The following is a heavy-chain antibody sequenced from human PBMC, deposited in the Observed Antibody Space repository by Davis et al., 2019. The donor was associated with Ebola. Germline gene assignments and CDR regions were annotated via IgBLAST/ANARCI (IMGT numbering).Heavy chain of an antibody. CDR3: ARGDWGNWFDP. Sequence: PSETLSLTCAVYGGSFSGYYWSWIRQPPGKGLEWIGEINHSGSTNYNPSLKSRVTISVDTSKNQFSLKLSSVTAADTAVYYCARGDWGNWFDPWGQGTLVTVSS. J-gene: IGHJ5*02. D-gene: IGHD7-27*01. CDR1: GGSFSGYY. V-gene: IGHV4-34*01. CDR2: INHSGST.